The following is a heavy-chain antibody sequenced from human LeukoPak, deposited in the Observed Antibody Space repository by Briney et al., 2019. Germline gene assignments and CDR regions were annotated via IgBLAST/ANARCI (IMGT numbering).Heavy chain of an antibody. CDR3: ATDVIRGFY. D-gene: IGHD3-10*01. J-gene: IGHJ4*02. CDR2: IYSSGST. CDR1: GGSISSSTYY. Sequence: SETLSLTCTVSGGSISSSTYYWGWVRQPPGMGLEWIGSIYSSGSTYYNSSLKSRITVSVDTSKNQFSLKVRSLTAADTAVYYCATDVIRGFYWGQGILVTVPS. V-gene: IGHV4-39*02.